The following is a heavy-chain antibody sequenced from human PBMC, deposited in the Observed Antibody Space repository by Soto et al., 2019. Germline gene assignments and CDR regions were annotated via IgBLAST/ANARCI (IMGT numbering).Heavy chain of an antibody. CDR3: VRDHLWAFDY. CDR1: RYTITGYY. V-gene: IGHV3-48*02. J-gene: IGHJ4*02. Sequence: TCKASRYTITGYYMHWVRQAPGKGLEWVSYIGGRDGPIKYVDSVKGRFTISRDNAKNSLYLQMNSLRDEDTAIYFCVRDHLWAFDYWGQGILVTGSS. D-gene: IGHD3-3*02. CDR2: IGGRDGPI.